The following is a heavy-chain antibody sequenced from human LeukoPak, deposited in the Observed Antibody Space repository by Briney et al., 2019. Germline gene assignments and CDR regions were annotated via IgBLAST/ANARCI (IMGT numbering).Heavy chain of an antibody. CDR3: ARGRADNNTFDI. Sequence: SEALSLTCAVYGGSFSGYYWSWIRQPPGKGLEWIGEINHSGSTNYNPSLKSRVTISVDTSKNQFSLKLSSVTAADTAVYYCARGRADNNTFDIWGQGTMVTVSS. CDR2: INHSGST. J-gene: IGHJ3*02. D-gene: IGHD1-14*01. CDR1: GGSFSGYY. V-gene: IGHV4-34*01.